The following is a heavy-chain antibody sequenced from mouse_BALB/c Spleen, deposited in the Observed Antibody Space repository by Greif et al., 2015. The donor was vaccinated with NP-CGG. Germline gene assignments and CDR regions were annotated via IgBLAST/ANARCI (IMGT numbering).Heavy chain of an antibody. J-gene: IGHJ4*01. CDR1: GFTFSSFG. V-gene: IGHV5-17*02. D-gene: IGHD1-1*01. Sequence: EVMLVESGGGLVQPGGSRKLSCAASGFTFSSFGMHWVRQAPEKGLEWVAYISSGSSTIYYADTVKGRFTISRDNPKNTLFLQMTSLRSEDTAMYYCARDPYGSSIWAMDYWGQGTSVTVSS. CDR2: ISSGSSTI. CDR3: ARDPYGSSIWAMDY.